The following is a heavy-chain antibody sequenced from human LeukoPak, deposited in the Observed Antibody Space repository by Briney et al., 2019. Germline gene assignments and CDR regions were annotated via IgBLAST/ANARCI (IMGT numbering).Heavy chain of an antibody. J-gene: IGHJ4*02. CDR2: ISGGGGTT. CDR1: GFTFVNYA. CDR3: AREVRGDYFDF. Sequence: GGSLRLSCAASGFTFVNYAMSWVRQAPGKGLEWVSAISGGGGTTYYADSVKGRFTISRDNSKNTLYLQMNSLRADDTAVYYCAREVRGDYFDFWGQGTLVTVSS. V-gene: IGHV3-23*01. D-gene: IGHD3-16*01.